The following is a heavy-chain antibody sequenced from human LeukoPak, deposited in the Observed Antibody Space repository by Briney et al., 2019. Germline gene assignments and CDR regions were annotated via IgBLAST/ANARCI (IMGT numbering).Heavy chain of an antibody. V-gene: IGHV3-23*01. J-gene: IGHJ5*02. Sequence: PGGSLRLSCAASGFTFSSYAMSWVRQAPGKGLEWVSSIGGSGGSTYYADPVKGRFTISRDNSKNTLYLQMNNLRAEDTAVYYCAKGGYTAMVPLDPWGQGTLVTVSS. CDR2: IGGSGGST. CDR1: GFTFSSYA. CDR3: AKGGYTAMVPLDP. D-gene: IGHD5-18*01.